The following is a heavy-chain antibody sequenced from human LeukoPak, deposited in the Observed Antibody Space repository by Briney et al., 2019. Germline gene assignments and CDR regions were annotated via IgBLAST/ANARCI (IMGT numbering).Heavy chain of an antibody. D-gene: IGHD4-11*01. J-gene: IGHJ6*03. CDR2: IYYSGST. CDR1: GGSISSSSYY. CDR3: ARPVIPGYYYYMDV. V-gene: IGHV4-39*01. Sequence: SETLSLTCTVSGGSISSSSYYWGWIRQPPGKGLEWIGSIYYSGSTYYNPSLKSRVTISVDTSKNQFSLKLSSVTAADTAVYYCARPVIPGYYYYMDVWGKGTTVTISS.